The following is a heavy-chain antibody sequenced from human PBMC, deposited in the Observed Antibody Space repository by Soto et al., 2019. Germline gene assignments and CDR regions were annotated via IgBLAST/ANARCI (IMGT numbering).Heavy chain of an antibody. V-gene: IGHV4-34*01. D-gene: IGHD3-3*01. CDR1: GDSLTGYS. CDR2: RNFQVNT. CDR3: ARKLEDSVRLVEWFSYMRFDP. Sequence: QELPHQRGAGLLKPSETLSLTCDVCGDSLTGYSWSWLRQAPGKVLEWIGERNFQVNTTYHPSLRPRVPMSVYTSKSQISLNMSSVPAADTALYFCARKLEDSVRLVEWFSYMRFDPWGPGTLVTVSS. J-gene: IGHJ5*02.